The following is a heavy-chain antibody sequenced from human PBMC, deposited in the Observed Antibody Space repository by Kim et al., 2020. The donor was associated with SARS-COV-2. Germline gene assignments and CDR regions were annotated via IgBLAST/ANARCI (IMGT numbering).Heavy chain of an antibody. CDR2: IYYSGST. CDR3: ARTRLGYSSTMEYYYGMDV. V-gene: IGHV4-59*01. Sequence: SETLSLTCTVSGGSISSYYWSWIRQPPGKGLEWIGYIYYSGSTNYNPSLKSRVTISVDTSKNQFSLKLSSVTAADTAVYYCARTRLGYSSTMEYYYGMDVWGQGTTVIVSS. D-gene: IGHD6-13*01. CDR1: GGSISSYY. J-gene: IGHJ6*02.